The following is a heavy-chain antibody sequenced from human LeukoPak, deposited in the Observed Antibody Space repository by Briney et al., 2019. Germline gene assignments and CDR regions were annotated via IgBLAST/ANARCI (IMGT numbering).Heavy chain of an antibody. CDR1: GFTFSSYG. Sequence: GRSLRLSCAASGFTFSSYGIHWVRQAPGKGLEWVAVISYDGSNKYYADSVKGRFTISRDNSKNTLYLQMNSLRAEDTAVYYCARDVGGGYCSSTSCYLFDYWGQGTLVTVSS. CDR3: ARDVGGGYCSSTSCYLFDY. CDR2: ISYDGSNK. D-gene: IGHD2-2*01. J-gene: IGHJ4*02. V-gene: IGHV3-30*03.